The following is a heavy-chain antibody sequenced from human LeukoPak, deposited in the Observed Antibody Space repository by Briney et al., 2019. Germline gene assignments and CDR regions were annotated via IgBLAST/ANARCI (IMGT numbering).Heavy chain of an antibody. Sequence: PGGSLRLSCAGSGFTFGGYGMHWFRQTPGKGLEWVAVIAYDGSRAFYAVSVKGRFTISRDNSKNTMSVQMDDLRAEDTAVYYCTRYNNDHFDYWGQGRLVTVSS. CDR1: GFTFGGYG. D-gene: IGHD1-14*01. CDR3: TRYNNDHFDY. V-gene: IGHV3-33*01. CDR2: IAYDGSRA. J-gene: IGHJ4*02.